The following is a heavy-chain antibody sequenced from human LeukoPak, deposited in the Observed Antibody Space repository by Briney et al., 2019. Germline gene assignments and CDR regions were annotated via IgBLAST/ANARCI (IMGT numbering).Heavy chain of an antibody. V-gene: IGHV4-39*01. Sequence: SETLSLTCSVSSGSISSSSYYWGWIRQPPGKGLEWIGSIYYSGSTYYNPSLKSRVTISVDTSQNQFSLKLTSVTAADTAVYYCAINVLRFLEWPDYWGQGTLVTVSS. D-gene: IGHD3-3*01. CDR1: SGSISSSSYY. J-gene: IGHJ4*02. CDR3: AINVLRFLEWPDY. CDR2: IYYSGST.